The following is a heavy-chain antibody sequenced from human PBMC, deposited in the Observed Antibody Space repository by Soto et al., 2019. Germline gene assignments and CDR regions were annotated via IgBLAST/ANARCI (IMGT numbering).Heavy chain of an antibody. D-gene: IGHD3-10*01. V-gene: IGHV3-23*01. Sequence: PGGSLRLSCAASGFTFSSYAMSWVRQAPGKGLEWVSAISGSGGSTYYADSVKGRFTISRDNSKNTLYLQMNSLRAEDTAVYYCAKVTIARNYYYGSTVLTHDAFDIWGQGTMVTVSS. J-gene: IGHJ3*02. CDR1: GFTFSSYA. CDR2: ISGSGGST. CDR3: AKVTIARNYYYGSTVLTHDAFDI.